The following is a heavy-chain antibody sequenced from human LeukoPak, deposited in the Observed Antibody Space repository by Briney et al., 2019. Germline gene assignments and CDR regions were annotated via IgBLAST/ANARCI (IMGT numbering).Heavy chain of an antibody. D-gene: IGHD4-17*01. J-gene: IGHJ5*01. CDR2: ISGNGGST. CDR3: AKYRDVTSKGSGLGS. Sequence: PGGSLRLSCAASGFTFSIYAMSWVRQAPGKGLEWVSAISGNGGSTYYTDSVKGRFTISRDNSRNTLYVQMTRLTAEDTAVYYCAKYRDVTSKGSGLGSLGQGTLATVSS. CDR1: GFTFSIYA. V-gene: IGHV3-23*01.